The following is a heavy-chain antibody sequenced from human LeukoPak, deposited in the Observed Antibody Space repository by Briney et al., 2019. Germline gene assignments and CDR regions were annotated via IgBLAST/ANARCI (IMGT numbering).Heavy chain of an antibody. D-gene: IGHD6-6*01. V-gene: IGHV3-7*01. CDR1: GFSFSSYW. CDR3: ASTASLSY. Sequence: GGSLRLSCAASGFSFSSYWMTWVRQAPGKGLEWVANIKQDASEEHYVDSVKDRFTISRDNAKSSLYLQLNSLRVEDTALYFCASTASLSYWGQGTLVTVSS. J-gene: IGHJ4*02. CDR2: IKQDASEE.